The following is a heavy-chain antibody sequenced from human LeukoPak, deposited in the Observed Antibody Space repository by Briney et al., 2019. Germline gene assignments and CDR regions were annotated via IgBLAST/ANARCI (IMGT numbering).Heavy chain of an antibody. Sequence: GGSLRLSCAASGFTFSNYGMNWVRQAPGKGLFWVSAITGGGDITYYSDSVKDRFTISRDNSKNTLFLQMNSLRAEDTALYYCAKVISSGYYYDSWGQGTLVTVSS. CDR1: GFTFSNYG. V-gene: IGHV3-23*01. D-gene: IGHD3-22*01. CDR2: ITGGGDIT. J-gene: IGHJ4*02. CDR3: AKVISSGYYYDS.